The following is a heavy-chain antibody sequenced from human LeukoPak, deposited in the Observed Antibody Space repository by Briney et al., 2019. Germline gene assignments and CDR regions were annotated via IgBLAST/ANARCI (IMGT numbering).Heavy chain of an antibody. Sequence: ASVKVSCKASGYTFTGYYMHWVRQAPGQGLEWMGWINPNSGGTNYAQKFQGRVTMTRDTSISTAYMELSRLRSDDTAVYYCARPGYCSSTSCYSFDYWGQGTLVTVSS. J-gene: IGHJ4*02. CDR3: ARPGYCSSTSCYSFDY. V-gene: IGHV1-2*02. CDR2: INPNSGGT. CDR1: GYTFTGYY. D-gene: IGHD2-2*01.